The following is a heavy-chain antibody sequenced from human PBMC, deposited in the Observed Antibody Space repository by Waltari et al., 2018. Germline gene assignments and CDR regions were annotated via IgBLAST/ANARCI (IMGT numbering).Heavy chain of an antibody. V-gene: IGHV1-2*02. Sequence: QVQLVQSGAEVKKPGASVTVSCKASGYTFTGYYMHWVRQAPGQGLEWMGWINPNSGGTNYAQKFQGRVTMTRDTSISTAYMELSRLRSDDTAVYYCARERALGYCSGGSCEKTYYYYGMDVWGQGTTVTVSS. D-gene: IGHD2-15*01. CDR2: INPNSGGT. CDR1: GYTFTGYY. CDR3: ARERALGYCSGGSCEKTYYYYGMDV. J-gene: IGHJ6*02.